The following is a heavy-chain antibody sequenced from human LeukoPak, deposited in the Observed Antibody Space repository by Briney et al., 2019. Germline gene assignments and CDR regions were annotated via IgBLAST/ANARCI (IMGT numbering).Heavy chain of an antibody. D-gene: IGHD6-19*01. Sequence: GGSLRLSCAASGFTFSSYGMHWVRQAPGKGLEWVAVISYDGSNKYYADSVKGRFTISRDNSKNTLYLQMNSLRAEDTAVYYCARGLGDSSGWFLGYWGQGTLVTVSS. CDR1: GFTFSSYG. CDR2: ISYDGSNK. V-gene: IGHV3-30*03. CDR3: ARGLGDSSGWFLGY. J-gene: IGHJ4*02.